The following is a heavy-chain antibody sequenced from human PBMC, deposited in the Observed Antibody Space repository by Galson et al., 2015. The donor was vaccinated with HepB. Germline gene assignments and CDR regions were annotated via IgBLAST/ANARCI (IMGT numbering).Heavy chain of an antibody. Sequence: PLRLSCAASGFTFSSYEMNWVRQAPGKGLEWVPYISSSGSTIYYADSVKGRFTISRDNAKNSLYLQMNSLRAEDTAVYYCASGSSWGEPTPSCAYWGQGTLVTVSS. J-gene: IGHJ4*02. CDR1: GFTFSSYE. D-gene: IGHD6-13*01. V-gene: IGHV3-48*03. CDR2: ISSSGSTI. CDR3: ASGSSWGEPTPSCAY.